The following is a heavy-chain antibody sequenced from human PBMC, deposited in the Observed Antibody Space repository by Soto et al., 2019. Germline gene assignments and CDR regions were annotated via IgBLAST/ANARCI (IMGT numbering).Heavy chain of an antibody. Sequence: EVQLVESGGGLVQPGGSLRLSCAASGFTFSSYSMNWVRQAPGKGLEWLSYISSSISTMHYADSVKGRFTISRDNAKNSLYLRINSLRDEETAVYYCAREVRATAVADFYYWGQGNLVTVSS. CDR2: ISSSISTM. J-gene: IGHJ4*02. CDR1: GFTFSSYS. V-gene: IGHV3-48*02. D-gene: IGHD5-18*01. CDR3: AREVRATAVADFYY.